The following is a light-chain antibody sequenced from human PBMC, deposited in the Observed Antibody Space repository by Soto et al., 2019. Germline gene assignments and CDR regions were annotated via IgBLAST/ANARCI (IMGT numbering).Light chain of an antibody. CDR2: EGS. Sequence: SVLTQPASVSGSPGQSITLSCTRTSSGVGNYNLVSWYQHRPGKAPKLIIYEGSQRPSGVSDRFSGSKSGNTASLTISGLRAEDEADYYCSSYAGAVVFGGGTKLTVL. CDR3: SSYAGAVV. CDR1: SSGVGNYNL. J-gene: IGLJ2*01. V-gene: IGLV2-23*01.